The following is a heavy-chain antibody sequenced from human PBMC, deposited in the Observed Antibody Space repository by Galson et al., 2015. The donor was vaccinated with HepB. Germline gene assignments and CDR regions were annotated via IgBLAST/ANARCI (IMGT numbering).Heavy chain of an antibody. CDR2: IKQDGSEK. J-gene: IGHJ4*02. CDR1: GFTFSSYW. CDR3: ARTIVVVIEAPGEYFDY. D-gene: IGHD3-22*01. Sequence: SLRLSCAASGFTFSSYWMSWVRQAPGKGLEWVANIKQDGSEKYYVDSVKGRFTISRDNAKNSLYLQMNSLRAEDTAVYYCARTIVVVIEAPGEYFDYWGQGTLVTVSS. V-gene: IGHV3-7*03.